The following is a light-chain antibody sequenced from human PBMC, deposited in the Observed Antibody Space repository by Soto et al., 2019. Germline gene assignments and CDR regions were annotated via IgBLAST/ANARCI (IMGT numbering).Light chain of an antibody. J-gene: IGLJ1*01. Sequence: SYELTQPPSVSVSPGQTASITCSGDKLGNKYASWYQQKPGQSPVLVMYQDNRRPSGIPERFSGSNSGNTATLTISGTQAMDEADYYCQAWDNSAANVFGTGTQLTVL. V-gene: IGLV3-1*01. CDR1: KLGNKY. CDR3: QAWDNSAANV. CDR2: QDN.